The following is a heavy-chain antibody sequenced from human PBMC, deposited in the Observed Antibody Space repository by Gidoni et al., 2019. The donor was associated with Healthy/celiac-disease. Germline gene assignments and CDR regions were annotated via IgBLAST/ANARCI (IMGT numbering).Heavy chain of an antibody. J-gene: IGHJ4*02. CDR2: IRSKAYGGTT. CDR1: GFTFGYYA. Sequence: EVQLVESGGGLVQPARSLRLPCPASGFTFGYYAMRWVRQAPGKGLEWVGVIRSKAYGGTTGYAASVKGRLTKSRDDTKSIAYLQMNSLKTEDTAVYDCTAFRITYYYDSSAGEYYFDYWGQGTLVTVSS. D-gene: IGHD3-22*01. CDR3: TAFRITYYYDSSAGEYYFDY. V-gene: IGHV3-49*04.